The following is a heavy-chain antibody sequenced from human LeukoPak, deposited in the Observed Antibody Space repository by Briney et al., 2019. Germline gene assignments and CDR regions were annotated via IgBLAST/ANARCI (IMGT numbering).Heavy chain of an antibody. D-gene: IGHD4-11*01. J-gene: IGHJ4*02. CDR3: TTDDYSNYVGGPDY. CDR2: IKSKTDGGTT. V-gene: IGHV3-15*07. Sequence: PGGSLRLSCAASGFTFSSYGMHWVRQAPGKGLEWVGRIKSKTDGGTTDYAAPVKGRFTISRDDSKNTLYLQMNSLKTEDTAVYYCTTDDYSNYVGGPDYWGQGTLVTVSS. CDR1: GFTFSSYG.